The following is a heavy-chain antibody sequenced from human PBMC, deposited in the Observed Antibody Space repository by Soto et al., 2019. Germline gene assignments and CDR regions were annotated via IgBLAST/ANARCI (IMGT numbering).Heavy chain of an antibody. Sequence: GGSLRLSCAASGFTFSSYDMHWVRQPTGKGLEWVSAIGTAGDTYYPGSEEGRFTISRENAKNSLYLQINSLRAGDTAVYYCAREIFCRAGSCYPGRALDFWGQGTLVTVSS. D-gene: IGHD2-15*01. J-gene: IGHJ4*02. CDR1: GFTFSSYD. V-gene: IGHV3-13*01. CDR2: IGTAGDT. CDR3: AREIFCRAGSCYPGRALDF.